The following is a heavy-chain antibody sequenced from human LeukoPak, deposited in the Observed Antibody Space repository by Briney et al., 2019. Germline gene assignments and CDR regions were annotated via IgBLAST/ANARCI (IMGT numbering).Heavy chain of an antibody. CDR2: ISSGSNYI. CDR1: GFTFSTYI. V-gene: IGHV3-21*01. CDR3: TREGVDGLDI. J-gene: IGHJ3*02. Sequence: GGSLRLSCAASGFTFSTYIMNWVRQAPGKGLEWVSSISSGSNYIYYADAVKGRFTISRDNTKNSLYLQMNRLRDEDTAVYHCTREGVDGLDIWGQGTMVTVSS. D-gene: IGHD3-10*01.